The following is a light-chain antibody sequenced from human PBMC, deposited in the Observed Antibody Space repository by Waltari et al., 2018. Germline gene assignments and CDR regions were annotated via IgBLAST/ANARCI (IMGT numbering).Light chain of an antibody. V-gene: IGLV2-23*03. CDR3: LSYAATVSFG. CDR2: EGS. Sequence: QPALTQPASVSGSPGQSITISCTGTSSDVGNNNHVCWYQKHPDKVPKLVIYEGSKRPSGGSDRFSGSKSGNTASLTISGLQAEDEADYYCLSYAATVSFGFGGGTKLTVL. CDR1: SSDVGNNNH. J-gene: IGLJ2*01.